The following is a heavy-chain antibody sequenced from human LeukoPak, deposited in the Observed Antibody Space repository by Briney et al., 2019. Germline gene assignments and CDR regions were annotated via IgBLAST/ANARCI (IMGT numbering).Heavy chain of an antibody. CDR1: RGSVSSYF. CDR2: VHASGST. CDR3: ARGADSESGVFGR. D-gene: IGHD2-15*01. V-gene: IGHV4-4*07. J-gene: IGHJ2*01. Sequence: PSETLSLICNVSRGSVSSYFWSWIRQPAGKGLEWIGRVHASGSTNYSPSLRSRVTISLDKSNNNFSLKLTPVTAADTAVYHCARGADSESGVFGRWGRGIPVIVSS.